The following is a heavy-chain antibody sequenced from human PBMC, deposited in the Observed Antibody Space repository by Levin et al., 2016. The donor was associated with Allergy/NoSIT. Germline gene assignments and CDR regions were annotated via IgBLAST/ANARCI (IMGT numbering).Heavy chain of an antibody. Sequence: SETLSLTCNVSGGSINSDAYYWTWIRQHPGKGLEWIGYIFYSGSANYNPSLKSRVTISLDTSKNQFSLKLSSVTAADTAVYYCAKGIIGSYYGWYFDLWGRGTLVTVSS. D-gene: IGHD1-26*01. J-gene: IGHJ2*01. CDR3: AKGIIGSYYGWYFDL. V-gene: IGHV4-31*03. CDR2: IFYSGSA. CDR1: GGSINSDAYY.